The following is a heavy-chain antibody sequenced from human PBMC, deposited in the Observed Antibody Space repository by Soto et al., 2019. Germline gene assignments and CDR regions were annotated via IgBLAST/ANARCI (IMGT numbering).Heavy chain of an antibody. J-gene: IGHJ3*02. D-gene: IGHD3-10*01. CDR3: ARDLSSINGDEDYDAFDT. CDR2: IYYSGST. V-gene: IGHV4-61*01. Sequence: SETLSLTCTVSGGSVSSGSYYWSWIRQPPGKGLEWIGYIYYSGSTNYNPSPKSRVTISVDTSKNQFSLKLSSVTAADTAVYYCARDLSSINGDEDYDAFDTWGQGTMVTVSS. CDR1: GGSVSSGSYY.